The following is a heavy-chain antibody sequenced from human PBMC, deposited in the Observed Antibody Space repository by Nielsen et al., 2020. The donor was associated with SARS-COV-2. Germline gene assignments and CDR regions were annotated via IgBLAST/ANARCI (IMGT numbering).Heavy chain of an antibody. D-gene: IGHD2-21*01. J-gene: IGHJ3*02. CDR1: GFSLSTSAVG. V-gene: IGHV2-5*01. CDR2: IYWNDDK. CDR3: AHVSKLYCGGDCETFDT. Sequence: SGPTLVKPTQTLTLTCTFSGFSLSTSAVGVGWIRQPPGKALEWLAVIYWNDDKRYSPSLRSRLTITKDTPKNQVDLSMTNMDPVDTATYYCAHVSKLYCGGDCETFDTWGQGTMVTVSS.